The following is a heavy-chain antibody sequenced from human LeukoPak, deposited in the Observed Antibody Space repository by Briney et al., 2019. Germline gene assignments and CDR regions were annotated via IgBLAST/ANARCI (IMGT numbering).Heavy chain of an antibody. V-gene: IGHV4-61*01. CDR1: GGSVSSGSYY. J-gene: IGHJ4*02. D-gene: IGHD1-26*01. Sequence: SETLSLTCTVSGGSVSSGSYYWSWIRQPPGKGLEWIGYIYYSGSTNYNPSLKSRVTISVDTSKNQFSLKLSSVTAADTAVYYCTRQAGSGNYYSFDYWGQGTLVTVSS. CDR2: IYYSGST. CDR3: TRQAGSGNYYSFDY.